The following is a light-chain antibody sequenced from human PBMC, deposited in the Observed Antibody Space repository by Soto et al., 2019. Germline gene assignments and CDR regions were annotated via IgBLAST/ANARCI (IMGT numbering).Light chain of an antibody. CDR2: DAS. V-gene: IGKV1-5*01. CDR1: QTIRRW. J-gene: IGKJ5*01. CDR3: HSRA. Sequence: DIQLTQTPSTLSASVGDEVTITCRASQTIRRWLAWYQQKPGRAPKLLIYDASTLESRVTSSFSGSGSETEFTLTISRLEPDDFATDFCHSRAFGPGTRL.